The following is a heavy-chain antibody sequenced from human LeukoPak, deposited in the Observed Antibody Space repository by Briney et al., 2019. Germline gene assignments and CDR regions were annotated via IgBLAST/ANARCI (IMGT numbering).Heavy chain of an antibody. CDR2: ISSSGSTI. CDR1: GFTFSSYE. CDR3: ASETLMIGGY. V-gene: IGHV3-48*03. Sequence: GGSLRLSCAASGFTFSSYEMNWVRQAPGKGLEWVSYISSSGSTIYYAGSVKGRFTISRDNAKNSLYLQMNSLRAEDTAVYYCASETLMIGGYWGQGTLVTVSS. J-gene: IGHJ4*02. D-gene: IGHD3-22*01.